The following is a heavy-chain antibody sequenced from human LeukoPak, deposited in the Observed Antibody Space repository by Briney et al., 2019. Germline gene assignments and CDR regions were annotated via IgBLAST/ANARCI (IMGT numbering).Heavy chain of an antibody. CDR3: ATGGYNWNYNDY. CDR1: GFTFSSYA. J-gene: IGHJ4*02. V-gene: IGHV3-23*01. CDR2: ISGSGGST. D-gene: IGHD1-20*01. Sequence: GGSLRLSCAASGFTFSSYAMSWVRQAPGKGMEWDSAISGSGGSTYYADSVTGRFTTYRDNSKNTLYLQMNSLRAEDTAVYYCATGGYNWNYNDYWGQGTLVTVSS.